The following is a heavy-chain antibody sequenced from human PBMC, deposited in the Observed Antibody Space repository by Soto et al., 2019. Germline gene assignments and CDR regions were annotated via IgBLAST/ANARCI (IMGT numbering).Heavy chain of an antibody. D-gene: IGHD1-20*01. J-gene: IGHJ6*02. CDR2: IYYSGIT. Sequence: QVQLQESGPGLVKPSETLSLTCTVSGGSISSYYWSWIRQPPGKGLEWIGYIYYSGITNYNPSLTSLVTISVDPSKNQFSLKLSSVTAADTAVYYCARYKSNYNTGMDVWGQGTTVTVS. V-gene: IGHV4-59*01. CDR3: ARYKSNYNTGMDV. CDR1: GGSISSYY.